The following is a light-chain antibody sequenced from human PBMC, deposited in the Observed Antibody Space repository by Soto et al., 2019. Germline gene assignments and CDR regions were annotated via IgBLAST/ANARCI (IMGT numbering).Light chain of an antibody. CDR2: GAS. CDR3: QQYGDSPST. Sequence: EIVLTQSPGTLSLSPGERATLSCRTSQSVTNNYLAWYQQKPGQAPRLLIYGASSRVTGIPDRFSGSGSGTDFTLTISRLEPEDFAVYYCQQYGDSPSTFGRGTRLEIK. V-gene: IGKV3-20*01. CDR1: QSVTNNY. J-gene: IGKJ5*01.